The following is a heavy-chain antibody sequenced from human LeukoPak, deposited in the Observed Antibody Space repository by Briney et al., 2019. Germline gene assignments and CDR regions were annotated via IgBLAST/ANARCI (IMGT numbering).Heavy chain of an antibody. CDR1: GFTFSSLA. J-gene: IGHJ4*02. V-gene: IGHV3-23*01. D-gene: IGHD3-22*01. CDR2: ISGSGDAT. Sequence: GGSLRLSCTVSGFTFSSLAMHWVRQAPGKGLEWVSGISGSGDATYYADSVRGRFTVSRDNSKNTLYLQMSSLRAEDTALYFCARVLSIGFHYDYWGPGTLVTVSS. CDR3: ARVLSIGFHYDY.